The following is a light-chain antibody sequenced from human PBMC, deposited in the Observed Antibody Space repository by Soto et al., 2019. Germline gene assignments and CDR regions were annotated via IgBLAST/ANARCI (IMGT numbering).Light chain of an antibody. J-gene: IGKJ1*01. CDR2: GAS. CDR3: QQYNNWRT. V-gene: IGKV3-15*01. Sequence: EIVMTQSPATLSVSPGERATLSCRASQSISNNLAWYQQKRGQAPRRLIYGASTRATGIPARFSGSGSGTEFTLTISSLQSEYFAFYYCQQYNNWRTFGQGTKVEI. CDR1: QSISNN.